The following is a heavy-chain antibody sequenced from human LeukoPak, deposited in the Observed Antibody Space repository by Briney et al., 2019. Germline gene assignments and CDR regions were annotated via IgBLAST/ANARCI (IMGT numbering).Heavy chain of an antibody. CDR1: GFTVSSNY. V-gene: IGHV3-53*01. CDR3: ARDSGGWYDY. Sequence: GGSLRLSCAASGFTVSSNYMSWVRQAPGKGLEWVSVIYSGGSTYYADSVKSRFTIPRDNSKNTLYLQMNSLRAEDTAVYYCARDSGGWYDYWGQGTLVTVSS. J-gene: IGHJ4*02. CDR2: IYSGGST. D-gene: IGHD6-19*01.